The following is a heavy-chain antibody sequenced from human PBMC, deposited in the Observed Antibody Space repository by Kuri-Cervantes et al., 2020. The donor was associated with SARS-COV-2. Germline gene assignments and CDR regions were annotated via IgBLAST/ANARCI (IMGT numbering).Heavy chain of an antibody. V-gene: IGHV1-2*04. J-gene: IGHJ3*02. D-gene: IGHD1-26*01. CDR2: INPNSGGT. CDR1: GYTFTGYY. Sequence: ASVKVSCKASGYTFTGYYMHWVRRAPGQGLEWMGWINPNSGGTNYAQKFQGWVTMTRDTSISTAYMALSRLRSDDTAVYYCARGAVLRAFDIWGQGTMVTVSS. CDR3: ARGAVLRAFDI.